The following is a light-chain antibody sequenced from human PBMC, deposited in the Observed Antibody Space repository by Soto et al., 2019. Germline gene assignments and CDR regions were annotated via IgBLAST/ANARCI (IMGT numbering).Light chain of an antibody. Sequence: EIMMTQSPATLSVSPGERATLSCRASQTVARNLAWYQQKPGQAPRLLIHGASTRATGVSARFSGSGSGTEFTLTISSLPSEDFAVYYCQQYHNWPPQYTFGQGTKLQIK. CDR3: QQYHNWPPQYT. J-gene: IGKJ2*01. CDR1: QTVARN. CDR2: GAS. V-gene: IGKV3-15*01.